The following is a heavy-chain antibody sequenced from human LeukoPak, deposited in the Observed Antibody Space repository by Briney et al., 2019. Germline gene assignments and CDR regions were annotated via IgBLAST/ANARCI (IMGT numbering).Heavy chain of an antibody. Sequence: SETLSLTSTVSGGSISSSSYYWGWIRRPPGKGLEWIGSIYYSGSTYYNPSLKSRVTISVDTSKNQFSLKLSSVTAADTAVYYCARCPPLYYDFWSGYYRDYYYYYYMDVWGKGTTVTVSS. J-gene: IGHJ6*03. CDR1: GGSISSSSYY. D-gene: IGHD3-3*01. CDR3: ARCPPLYYDFWSGYYRDYYYYYYMDV. CDR2: IYYSGST. V-gene: IGHV4-39*07.